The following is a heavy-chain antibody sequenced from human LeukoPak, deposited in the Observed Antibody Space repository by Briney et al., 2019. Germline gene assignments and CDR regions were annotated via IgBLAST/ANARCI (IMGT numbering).Heavy chain of an antibody. D-gene: IGHD3-10*01. CDR3: ARVYNLDYFDY. V-gene: IGHV3-66*01. Sequence: GGSLGLACAASGFSVNGNHMSWVRQAPGKGLEWVSVIYGGGSSFYVDSVKGRVTISRDNSKNMLFLQMNSLRAEDAGVYYCARVYNLDYFDYWGQGTLVAVSS. CDR2: IYGGGSS. J-gene: IGHJ4*02. CDR1: GFSVNGNH.